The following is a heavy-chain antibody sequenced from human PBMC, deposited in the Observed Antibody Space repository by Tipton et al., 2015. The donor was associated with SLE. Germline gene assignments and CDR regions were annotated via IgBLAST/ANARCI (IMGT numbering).Heavy chain of an antibody. CDR2: MYSDGST. CDR1: GFTFSSYA. Sequence: SLRLSCAASGFTFSSYAMSWVRQAPGKGLEWVSGMYSDGSTYYVDSVKGRFTSSRDKSKNTLYLQMNSLRVEDTAVYYCAKPIGPNAFDIWGQGTMVTVS. CDR3: AKPIGPNAFDI. V-gene: IGHV3-23*03. J-gene: IGHJ3*02.